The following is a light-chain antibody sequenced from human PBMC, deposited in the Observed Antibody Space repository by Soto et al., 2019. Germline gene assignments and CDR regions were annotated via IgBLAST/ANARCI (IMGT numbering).Light chain of an antibody. J-gene: IGKJ3*01. CDR2: CAS. CDR3: HQYYSPPFA. Sequence: VVTQSPDSLGVSLGERATINCKSNQTILYGSNNKNYLSWYQQKPGQPPKLLIYCASTGKYGVPRRFSGSGSGTDFTLSITNLQAEDVAVYYCHQYYSPPFAFGPGTKVHL. CDR1: QTILYGSNNKNY. V-gene: IGKV4-1*01.